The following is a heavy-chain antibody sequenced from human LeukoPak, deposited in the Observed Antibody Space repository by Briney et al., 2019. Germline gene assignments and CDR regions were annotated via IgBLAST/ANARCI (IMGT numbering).Heavy chain of an antibody. Sequence: SETLSLTCTVPGGSVSTISHFWDWVRQPPGKGLEWIVSLSDTGTTYYNPSLESRVTMPVDTSKNQFSLKLSSVTAADTAVYYCARRDHTGRSHAWFDPWGQGTLVTVSS. CDR1: GGSVSTISHF. CDR2: LSDTGTT. J-gene: IGHJ5*02. D-gene: IGHD1-14*01. CDR3: ARRDHTGRSHAWFDP. V-gene: IGHV4-39*01.